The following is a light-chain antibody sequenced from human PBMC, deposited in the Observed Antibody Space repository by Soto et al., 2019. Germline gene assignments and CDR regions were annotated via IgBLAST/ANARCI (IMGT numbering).Light chain of an antibody. CDR3: QQYNSYSWT. J-gene: IGKJ1*01. CDR1: QTISSW. V-gene: IGKV1-5*01. Sequence: DIQMTQSPSTLSGSVVHRVTITCRASQTISSWLAWYQQKPGKAPKLLIYDASSLESGVPSRFSGSGSGTEFTLTISSLQPDDFATYYCQQYNSYSWTFGQGTKV. CDR2: DAS.